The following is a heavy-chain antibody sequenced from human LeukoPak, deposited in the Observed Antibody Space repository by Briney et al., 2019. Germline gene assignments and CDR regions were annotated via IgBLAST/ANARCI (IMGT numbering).Heavy chain of an antibody. J-gene: IGHJ4*02. V-gene: IGHV3-48*01. CDR3: AKGRYTSGGFDY. D-gene: IGHD6-19*01. CDR1: GFTFSSYG. CDR2: ISSSTRII. Sequence: GGSLRLSCTASGFTFSSYGMHWVRQAPGKGLEWVSYISSSTRIIYYADSVKGRLTISRDNAKNSLYLQMNSLRAEDTAVYYCAKGRYTSGGFDYWGQGTLVTVSS.